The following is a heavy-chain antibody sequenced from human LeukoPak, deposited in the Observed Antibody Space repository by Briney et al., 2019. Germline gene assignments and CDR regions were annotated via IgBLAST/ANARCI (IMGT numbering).Heavy chain of an antibody. J-gene: IGHJ4*02. V-gene: IGHV4-61*02. CDR2: IYTSGST. Sequence: SETLSHTCTVSGGSISSGSYYWSWIRQPAGKGLEWIGRIYTSGSTNYNPSLKSRVTISVDTSKNQFSLKLSSVTAADTAVYYCARGFGRILTGDYWGQGTLVTVSS. CDR3: ARGFGRILTGDY. D-gene: IGHD3-9*01. CDR1: GGSISSGSYY.